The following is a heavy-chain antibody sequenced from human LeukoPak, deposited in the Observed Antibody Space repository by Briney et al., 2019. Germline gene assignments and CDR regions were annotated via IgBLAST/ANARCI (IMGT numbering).Heavy chain of an antibody. J-gene: IGHJ6*03. Sequence: ASVKVSCKASGDSFSTYAISWVRQAPGQGLEWMGGIIPFFGTANYAQKFQDRVTITADESSRTAYMELSSLRSEDTAVYYCARDFVGYRGRGVLPSSFYYYYMDVWGEGTTVTISS. CDR1: GDSFSTYA. D-gene: IGHD3-10*01. CDR3: ARDFVGYRGRGVLPSSFYYYYMDV. V-gene: IGHV1-69*13. CDR2: IIPFFGTA.